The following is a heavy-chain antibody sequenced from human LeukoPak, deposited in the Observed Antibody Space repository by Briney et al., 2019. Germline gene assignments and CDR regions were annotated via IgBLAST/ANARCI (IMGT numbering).Heavy chain of an antibody. Sequence: GGSLRLSCTASGFPFSAYWMHWVRQVPGKGLVWVSRINSDGTTTNYADSVKGRFTISRDNAKNTLYLQMNSLRAEDTAVYYCARETIAVVPAALYWGQGTLVTVSS. D-gene: IGHD2-2*01. CDR2: INSDGTTT. CDR3: ARETIAVVPAALY. J-gene: IGHJ4*02. V-gene: IGHV3-74*01. CDR1: GFPFSAYW.